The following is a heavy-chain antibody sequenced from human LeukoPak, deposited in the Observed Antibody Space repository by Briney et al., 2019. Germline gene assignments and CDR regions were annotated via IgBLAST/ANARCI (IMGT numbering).Heavy chain of an antibody. CDR3: ARSYGASVRSGCAY. CDR1: GGTSSSYA. Sequence: SVKVSCKASGGTSSSYAISWVRQAPGQGLEWMGGMIPIFGTANYAQKFQGRVTMTRDTSTSTVYMELSSLTSEDPAVYYCARSYGASVRSGCAYWGQGTLVTVSS. J-gene: IGHJ4*02. D-gene: IGHD5-18*01. V-gene: IGHV1-69*05. CDR2: MIPIFGTA.